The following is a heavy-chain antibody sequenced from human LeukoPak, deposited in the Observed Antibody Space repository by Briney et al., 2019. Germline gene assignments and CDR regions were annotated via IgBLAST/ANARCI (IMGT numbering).Heavy chain of an antibody. Sequence: GGSLRLSCAASGFTFTSYAMSWVRQAPGKGLEWVSAISGSDDITYYADSVKGRFTISRDNSKNTLYLQMNSLRAEDTAVYYCAKIFGLGWSFYVWDSWGQGTLVTVSS. CDR1: GFTFTSYA. CDR3: AKIFGLGWSFYVWDS. D-gene: IGHD1-26*01. J-gene: IGHJ4*02. CDR2: ISGSDDIT. V-gene: IGHV3-23*01.